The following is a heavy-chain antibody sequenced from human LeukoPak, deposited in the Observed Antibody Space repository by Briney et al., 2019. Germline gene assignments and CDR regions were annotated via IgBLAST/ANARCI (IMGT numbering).Heavy chain of an antibody. CDR1: GGSISGYF. J-gene: IGHJ5*01. V-gene: IGHV4-59*01. CDR3: TRATASSSGWFDY. Sequence: SETLSLTCTVSGGSISGYFWSWIRQPPGKGLEWIGHVYYTGSTNYNPSLKSRVTISVDTSNNQFSLRLSSVASADTAVYYCTRATASSSGWFDYWGQGTLVTVSS. D-gene: IGHD6-25*01. CDR2: VYYTGST.